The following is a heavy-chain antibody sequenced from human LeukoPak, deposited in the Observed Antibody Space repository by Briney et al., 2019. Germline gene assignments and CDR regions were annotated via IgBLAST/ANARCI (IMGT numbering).Heavy chain of an antibody. CDR2: ISGGGGTT. V-gene: IGHV3-23*01. J-gene: IGHJ6*02. CDR1: GFTFNSYV. Sequence: GGSLRLSCAASGFTFNSYVMSWVRQAPGKGLEWVSDISGGGGTTYYADYVKGRFTISRDNSKNTLYLQMNSLRAEDTAVYYCAKEGNYDFWSGFSYGMDIWGQGTTVSVSS. D-gene: IGHD3-3*01. CDR3: AKEGNYDFWSGFSYGMDI.